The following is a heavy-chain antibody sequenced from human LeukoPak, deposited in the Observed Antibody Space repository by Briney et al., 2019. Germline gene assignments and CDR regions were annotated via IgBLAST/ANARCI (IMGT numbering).Heavy chain of an antibody. J-gene: IGHJ4*02. CDR3: ASLLWGYFDY. D-gene: IGHD3-10*01. Sequence: PSETLSLTCTVSGYSISSGYYWGWIRQPPGKGLEWIGSIYHSGSTYYNPSLKSRVTISVDTSKNQFSLKLSSVTAADTAVYYCASLLWGYFDYWGQGTLVSVPS. CDR1: GYSISSGYY. CDR2: IYHSGST. V-gene: IGHV4-38-2*02.